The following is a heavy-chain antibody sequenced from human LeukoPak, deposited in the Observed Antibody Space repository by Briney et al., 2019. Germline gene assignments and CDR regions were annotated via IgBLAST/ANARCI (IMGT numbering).Heavy chain of an antibody. CDR3: AKGSGGRVVDFVY. CDR2: ISGSGGST. D-gene: IGHD2-15*01. V-gene: IGHV3-23*01. J-gene: IGHJ4*02. Sequence: PGGALRLSCAASGFTFSSYAMSWVRQAPGKGLEWVSAISGSGGSTYYAHSVKGRVTISSDNSKKTLYLQMNSLRAEDTAVYYCAKGSGGRVVDFVYWGQGTLVTVSS. CDR1: GFTFSSYA.